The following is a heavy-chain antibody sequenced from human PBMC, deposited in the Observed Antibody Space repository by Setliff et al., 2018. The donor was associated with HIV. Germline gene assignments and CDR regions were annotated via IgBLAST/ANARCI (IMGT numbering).Heavy chain of an antibody. Sequence: ASVKVSCKASGYTFIDYFMHWVRQAPGQGLEWMGWISTYNGNTQYAQKLQGRVTMTTDTSTSTAYMELRSLRSDDTAMYYCARHVVGGWLKDLQYMDVWGKGTTVTVSS. CDR2: ISTYNGNT. D-gene: IGHD6-19*01. CDR3: ARHVVGGWLKDLQYMDV. J-gene: IGHJ6*03. V-gene: IGHV1-18*04. CDR1: GYTFIDYF.